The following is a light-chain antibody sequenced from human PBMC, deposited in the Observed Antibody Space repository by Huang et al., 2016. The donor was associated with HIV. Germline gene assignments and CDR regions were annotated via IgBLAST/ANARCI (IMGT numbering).Light chain of an antibody. CDR3: QQYDDWPPYT. J-gene: IGKJ2*01. Sequence: EVVMTQSPATLSVSPGERATLSCRASQRVSSNVAWYQQKPGQAPRLLIYGASTRATGIPARFSGSGSGTEFTLTISGLQSEDYAVYFCQQYDDWPPYTFGQGTKLEIK. V-gene: IGKV3-15*01. CDR1: QRVSSN. CDR2: GAS.